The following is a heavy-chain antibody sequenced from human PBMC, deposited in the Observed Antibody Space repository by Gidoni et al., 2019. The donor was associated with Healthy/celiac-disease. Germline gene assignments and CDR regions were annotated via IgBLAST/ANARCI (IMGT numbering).Heavy chain of an antibody. CDR1: GFTFSSYA. J-gene: IGHJ6*03. V-gene: IGHV3-64*01. CDR3: ARSYSSSWYRAYYYYYMDV. CDR2: ISSNGGST. D-gene: IGHD6-13*01. Sequence: EVQLVESGGGLVQPGGSLRLSCAASGFTFSSYAMHWVRQAPGKGLEYVSAISSNGGSTYYANSVKGRFTISRDNSKNTLYLQMGSLRAEDMAVYYCARSYSSSWYRAYYYYYMDVWGKGTTVTVSS.